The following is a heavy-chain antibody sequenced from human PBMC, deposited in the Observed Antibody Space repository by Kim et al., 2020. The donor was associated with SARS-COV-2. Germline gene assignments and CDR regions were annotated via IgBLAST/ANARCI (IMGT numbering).Heavy chain of an antibody. J-gene: IGHJ5*02. CDR1: GGSISSGGYY. CDR3: ASIPGYCSGGSCYLYGWFDP. Sequence: QTLSLTCTVSGGSISSGGYYWSWIRQHPGKGLEWIGYIYYSGSTYYNPSLKSRVTISVDTSKNQFSLKLSSVTAADTAVYYCASIPGYCSGGSCYLYGWFDPWGQGTLVTVSS. D-gene: IGHD2-15*01. V-gene: IGHV4-31*03. CDR2: IYYSGST.